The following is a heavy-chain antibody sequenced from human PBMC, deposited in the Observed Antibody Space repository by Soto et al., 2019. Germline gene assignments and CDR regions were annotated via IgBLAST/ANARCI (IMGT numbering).Heavy chain of an antibody. Sequence: GGSLRLSCTASGFTFNTYNMNWVRQAPGKGLEWVSYISSSSYTIKYADPVEGRFTVSRDNGKRSLYLQMNSLRDEDTAVYFCAREISLSAGSYFDYWGQGTLVTVSS. V-gene: IGHV3-48*02. CDR3: AREISLSAGSYFDY. CDR1: GFTFNTYN. CDR2: ISSSSYTI. J-gene: IGHJ4*02. D-gene: IGHD3-10*01.